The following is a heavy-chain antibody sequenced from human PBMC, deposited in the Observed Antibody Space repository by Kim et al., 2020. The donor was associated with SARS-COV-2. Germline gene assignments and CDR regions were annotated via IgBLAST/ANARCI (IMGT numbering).Heavy chain of an antibody. CDR2: IDPSDSYT. CDR1: GYSFTSYW. CDR3: ARQQQLVRDYYYGMDV. Sequence: GESLKISCKGSGYSFTSYWISWVRQMPGKGLEWMGRIDPSDSYTNYSPSFQGHVTISADKSISTAYLQWSSLKASDTAMYYCARQQQLVRDYYYGMDVWGQGTTVTVSS. J-gene: IGHJ6*02. V-gene: IGHV5-10-1*01. D-gene: IGHD6-13*01.